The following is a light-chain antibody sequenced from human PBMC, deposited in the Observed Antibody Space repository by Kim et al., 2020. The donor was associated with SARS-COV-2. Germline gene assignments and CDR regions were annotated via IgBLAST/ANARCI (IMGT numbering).Light chain of an antibody. CDR1: QTVDRN. CDR2: GAS. V-gene: IGKV3-15*01. CDR3: LQYSHWPPYT. Sequence: EIVMTQSPATLSVAPVEIVTLSCRAGQTVDRNLAWYQQKPGQATRLLIYGASTRATVIPARFSGSGYGTEFTLIISSLQSEDFAVYYCLQYSHWPPYTFGHGTQLEI. J-gene: IGKJ2*01.